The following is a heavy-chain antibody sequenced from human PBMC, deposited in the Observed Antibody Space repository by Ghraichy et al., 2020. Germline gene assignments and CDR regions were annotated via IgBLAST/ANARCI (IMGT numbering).Heavy chain of an antibody. J-gene: IGHJ5*02. CDR3: ARLIVVVPAAIPVWLKHGDSGWFDP. D-gene: IGHD2-2*01. CDR2: IYYSGST. Sequence: SETLSLTCTVSGGSISSSSYYWGWIRQPPGKGLEWIGSIYYSGSTYYNPSLKSRVTISVDTSKNQFSLKLSSVTAADTAVYYCARLIVVVPAAIPVWLKHGDSGWFDPWGQGTLVTVSS. CDR1: GGSISSSSYY. V-gene: IGHV4-39*01.